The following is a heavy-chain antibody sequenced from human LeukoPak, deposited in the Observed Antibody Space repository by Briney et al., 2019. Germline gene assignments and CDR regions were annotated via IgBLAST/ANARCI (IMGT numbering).Heavy chain of an antibody. V-gene: IGHV4-59*01. J-gene: IGHJ6*04. Sequence: PSETLSLTCTVSGGSISSYYWSWIRQPPGKGMEWVGYIYYSGSTNYNPSLKSRVTISVDTSKNQFSLKLSSVTAADTAVYYCARDPGGYSYASWDYYYYGMDVWGKGTTVTVSS. CDR2: IYYSGST. CDR3: ARDPGGYSYASWDYYYYGMDV. D-gene: IGHD5-18*01. CDR1: GGSISSYY.